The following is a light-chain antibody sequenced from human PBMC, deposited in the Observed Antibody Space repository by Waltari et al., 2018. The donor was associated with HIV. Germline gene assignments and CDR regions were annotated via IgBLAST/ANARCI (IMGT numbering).Light chain of an antibody. CDR1: QSITSW. CDR3: QQYKSYYALT. V-gene: IGKV1-5*03. Sequence: DIQMTQSPSTLAASVGDTVTITFRASQSITSWLAWYQQKPGEAPKLLIYKASTLENGVPSRFSGSESGTEFTLTISGLQPDDFATYYCQQYKSYYALTFGGGTKVEMK. CDR2: KAS. J-gene: IGKJ4*01.